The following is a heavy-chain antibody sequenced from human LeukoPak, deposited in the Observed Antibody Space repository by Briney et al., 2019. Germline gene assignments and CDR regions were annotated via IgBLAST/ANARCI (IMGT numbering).Heavy chain of an antibody. V-gene: IGHV4-59*01. CDR3: ARVRYDFWSGYFFRWFDP. Sequence: SETLSLTCTVSGGSIRSYYWSWIRQPPGKGLEWIGYIYYSGSTNYNPSLKSRVTISVDTSKNQFSLKLSSVTAADTAVYYCARVRYDFWSGYFFRWFDPWGQGTLVTVSS. D-gene: IGHD3-3*01. CDR1: GGSIRSYY. J-gene: IGHJ5*02. CDR2: IYYSGST.